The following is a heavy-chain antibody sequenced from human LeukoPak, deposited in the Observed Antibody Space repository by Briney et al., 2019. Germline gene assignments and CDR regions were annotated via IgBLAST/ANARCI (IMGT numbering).Heavy chain of an antibody. CDR1: GFTFSSYA. Sequence: PGGSLRLSCAASGFTFSSYAMHWVRQAPGKGLEYVSAISSNGGSTYYANSVKGRFTISRDNSKNTLCLQMGSLRAEDMAVYYCAKGVITLDYWGQGTLVTVSS. CDR3: AKGVITLDY. CDR2: ISSNGGST. J-gene: IGHJ4*02. D-gene: IGHD3-10*01. V-gene: IGHV3-64*01.